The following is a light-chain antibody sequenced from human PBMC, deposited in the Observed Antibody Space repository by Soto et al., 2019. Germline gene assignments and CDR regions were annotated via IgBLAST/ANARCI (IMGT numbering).Light chain of an antibody. V-gene: IGKV3-20*01. Sequence: EIVLTQSPGTLSLSPGERVTLSCRASQSVDSRFLAWYQQKPGQAPRLLVYGASIRATGIPDRFSGSGSGTDFTLSIRRLEPEDFAVYYCQQYDSSRTFGQGTKEEMK. CDR1: QSVDSRF. J-gene: IGKJ1*01. CDR2: GAS. CDR3: QQYDSSRT.